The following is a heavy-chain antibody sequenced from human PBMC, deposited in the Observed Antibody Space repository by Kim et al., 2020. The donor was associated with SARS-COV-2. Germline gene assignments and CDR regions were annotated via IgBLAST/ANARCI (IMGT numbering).Heavy chain of an antibody. CDR3: AGGNKRLLWFGNLLAPNWFDS. V-gene: IGHV4-31*03. Sequence: SETLSLTCTVSGASIRSPTYFWNWIRLLPGKGLEWVGYIYYGGSIHSNPSLKSRLSISIDTSENQFSLKLNSVTAADTAVYFCAGGNKRLLWFGNLLAPNWFDSWGQGNLVTVSS. CDR2: IYYGGSI. J-gene: IGHJ5*01. CDR1: GASIRSPTYF. D-gene: IGHD3-10*01.